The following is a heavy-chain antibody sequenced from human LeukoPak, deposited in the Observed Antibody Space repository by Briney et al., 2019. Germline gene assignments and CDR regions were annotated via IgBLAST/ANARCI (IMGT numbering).Heavy chain of an antibody. J-gene: IGHJ3*02. CDR1: GYTFTSYG. CDR2: ISAYNGNT. V-gene: IGHV1-18*01. CDR3: ARGDLLWFGEWVLSGAFDI. Sequence: ASVKVSCKASGYTFTSYGISWVRQAPGQGLEWMGWISAYNGNTNYAQKLQGRVTMTTDTSTSTAYMELRSLRSDDTAVYYCARGDLLWFGEWVLSGAFDIWGQGTMVTVSS. D-gene: IGHD3-10*01.